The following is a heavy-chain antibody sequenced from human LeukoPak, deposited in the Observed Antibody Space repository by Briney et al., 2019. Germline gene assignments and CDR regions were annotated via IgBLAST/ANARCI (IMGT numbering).Heavy chain of an antibody. J-gene: IGHJ4*02. CDR1: GFTFSTYT. V-gene: IGHV3-21*01. D-gene: IGHD1-26*01. Sequence: PGGSLRLSCSASGFTFSTYTMNWVRQAPGKGLEWVSSISGSSTYIYYADSVKGRCTISRDNAKNSLYLQMNSLRAEDTAVYYCTRSIVGAPFDFWGQGTQVTVSS. CDR3: TRSIVGAPFDF. CDR2: ISGSSTYI.